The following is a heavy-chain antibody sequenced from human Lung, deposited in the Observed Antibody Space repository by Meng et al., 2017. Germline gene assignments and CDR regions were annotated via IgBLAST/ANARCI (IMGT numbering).Heavy chain of an antibody. CDR2: ISISGDIT. D-gene: IGHD3-10*01. CDR1: GFTFTNYA. Sequence: GPLVESGGGLVQSGGSLRLSCAVSGFTFTNYAMSWVRQAPGKGLEWVSGISISGDITYYADSVKGRFTISRDNSKNTVYLQMNSLRAEDTAVYYCAKEEVPNDYWGQGTLVTVSS. CDR3: AKEEVPNDY. V-gene: IGHV3-23*04. J-gene: IGHJ4*02.